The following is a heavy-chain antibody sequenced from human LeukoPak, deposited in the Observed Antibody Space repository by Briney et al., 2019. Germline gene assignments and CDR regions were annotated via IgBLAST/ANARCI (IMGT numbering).Heavy chain of an antibody. CDR2: ISSTSTYI. V-gene: IGHV3-21*01. CDR1: GFTFSYYN. CDR3: AKDPNRGGLSNYGYEWSY. J-gene: IGHJ4*02. Sequence: PGGSLRLSCAASGFTFSYYNMNWVRQAPGKGLEWVSSISSTSTYIYYADSVKGRFTISRDNAKNSLFLQMNSLRAEDTAVYYCAKDPNRGGLSNYGYEWSYWGQGTLVTVSS. D-gene: IGHD5-18*01.